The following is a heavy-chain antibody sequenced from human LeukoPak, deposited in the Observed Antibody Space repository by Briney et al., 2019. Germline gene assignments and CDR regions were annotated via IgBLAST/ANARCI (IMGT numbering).Heavy chain of an antibody. CDR1: GFTFSTYG. Sequence: GGSLRLSCAASGFTFSTYGMHWVRQAPGKGLEWMTVIWYDGGNKYYADSVKGRFTISRDNSKNTLYLQMNSLRAEDTAVYCCARASSGGSGWDPDYWGQGTLVTVSS. CDR2: IWYDGGNK. D-gene: IGHD6-19*01. V-gene: IGHV3-33*01. CDR3: ARASSGGSGWDPDY. J-gene: IGHJ4*02.